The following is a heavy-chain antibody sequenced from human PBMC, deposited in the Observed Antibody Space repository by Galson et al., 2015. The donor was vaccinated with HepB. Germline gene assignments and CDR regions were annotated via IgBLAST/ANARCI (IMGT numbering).Heavy chain of an antibody. Sequence: SPTLSLTCTVSGGSISGCSWGWIRQPPGEGLECIGCISYSGTTNYNPSLGGRVTISVDTAKSQFSLSLTSVTPADTAVYYCARVAPEGSWEFPSGRVDSWGQGTLVTVSS. CDR1: GGSISGCS. CDR2: ISYSGTT. V-gene: IGHV4-59*01. D-gene: IGHD1-26*01. CDR3: ARVAPEGSWEFPSGRVDS. J-gene: IGHJ4*02.